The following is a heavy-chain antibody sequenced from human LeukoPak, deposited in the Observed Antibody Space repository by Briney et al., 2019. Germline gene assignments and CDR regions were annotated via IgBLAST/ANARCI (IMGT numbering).Heavy chain of an antibody. CDR3: ARLVRSSWYHEVLRGRDY. Sequence: PSETLSLTCTVSGGSITSSNYYWGWIRQPPGTGLEWIGSIYYSGRIYYNPSLNSRVTISVDTSKTQFSLRLSSVTAADTAVYYCARLVRSSWYHEVLRGRDYWGQGTLVTVSS. V-gene: IGHV4-39*01. CDR1: GGSITSSNYY. D-gene: IGHD6-13*01. CDR2: IYYSGRI. J-gene: IGHJ4*02.